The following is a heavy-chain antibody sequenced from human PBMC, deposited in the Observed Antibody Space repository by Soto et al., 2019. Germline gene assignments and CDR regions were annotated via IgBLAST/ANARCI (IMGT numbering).Heavy chain of an antibody. CDR2: ISDSGDNT. Sequence: EVQLLESGGGLVQPGGSLRLSCAASGFTFSSYAMSWVRQAPGKGLEYVSSISDSGDNTYYADSVKGRFTISRDSSKNTLYLRMNALRVEDTAIYYCAKAGLGQPLALGGWAQGTLVTVSS. CDR3: AKAGLGQPLALGG. V-gene: IGHV3-23*01. J-gene: IGHJ4*02. D-gene: IGHD6-13*01. CDR1: GFTFSSYA.